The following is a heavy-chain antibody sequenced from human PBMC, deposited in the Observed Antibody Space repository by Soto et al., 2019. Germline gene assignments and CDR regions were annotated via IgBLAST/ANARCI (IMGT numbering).Heavy chain of an antibody. J-gene: IGHJ2*01. CDR3: ARRPTGRPSVYWYFDL. Sequence: SVKVSCKASGGTLSSYAISWVRQAPGQGLEWMGEITPLFGTAKYAQKFQGRVTITADASTSTAYMELNSLRSEDTAVYYCARRPTGRPSVYWYFDLWGRGTLVTVSS. CDR1: GGTLSSYA. D-gene: IGHD6-6*01. CDR2: ITPLFGTA. V-gene: IGHV1-69*13.